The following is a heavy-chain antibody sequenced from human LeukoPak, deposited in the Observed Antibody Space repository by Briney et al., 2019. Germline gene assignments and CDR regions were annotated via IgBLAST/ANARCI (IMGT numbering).Heavy chain of an antibody. Sequence: GGSLRLSCAASGFTFSSYAMSWVRQAPGKGLEWVSAISGSGGSTYYADSVKGRFTISRDNSKNTLYLQMNSLRAEDTAVYYCAKRAQDAMVIRSHCYYYYYMGVWGKGTTVTVSS. CDR2: ISGSGGST. CDR3: AKRAQDAMVIRSHCYYYYYMGV. V-gene: IGHV3-23*01. D-gene: IGHD5-18*01. J-gene: IGHJ6*03. CDR1: GFTFSSYA.